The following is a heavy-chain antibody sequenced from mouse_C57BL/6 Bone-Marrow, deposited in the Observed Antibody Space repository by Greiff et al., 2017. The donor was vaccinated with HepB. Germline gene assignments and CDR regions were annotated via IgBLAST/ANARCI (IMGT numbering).Heavy chain of an antibody. Sequence: EVMLVESGGGLVKPGGSLKLSCAASGFTFSSYAMSWVRQTPEKRLEWVATISDGGSYTYYPDNVKGRFPISRDNAKNNLYLQMSHLKSEDTAMYYCARAYSKGYFDYWGQGTTLTVSS. CDR3: ARAYSKGYFDY. CDR2: ISDGGSYT. CDR1: GFTFSSYA. V-gene: IGHV5-4*03. J-gene: IGHJ2*01. D-gene: IGHD2-5*01.